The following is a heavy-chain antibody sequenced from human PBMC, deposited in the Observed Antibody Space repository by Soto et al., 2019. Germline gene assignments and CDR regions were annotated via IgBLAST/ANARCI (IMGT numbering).Heavy chain of an antibody. D-gene: IGHD6-13*01. CDR1: GFTFSSYA. V-gene: IGHV3-23*01. CDR2: ISGSGGST. J-gene: IGHJ4*02. CDR3: AKGANPGIAAAGTFYFDY. Sequence: EVQLLESGGGLVQPGGSLRLSCAASGFTFSSYAMSWVRQAPGKGLKWVSAISGSGGSTYYADSVKGRFTISRDNSKNTLYLQMNSLRAEDTAVYYCAKGANPGIAAAGTFYFDYWGQGTLVTVSS.